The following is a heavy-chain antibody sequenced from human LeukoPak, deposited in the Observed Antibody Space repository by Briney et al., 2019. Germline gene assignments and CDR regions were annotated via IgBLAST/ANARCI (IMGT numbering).Heavy chain of an antibody. Sequence: ASVKVSCKASGYTFTSYGISLVRQAPGRGLEWMGWIIAYNGNTNYAQKLQGRVTMTTDTSTSTAYMELRSLRSDDTAVYYCARAFGELVRRYIWFDPWGQGTLVTVSS. D-gene: IGHD3-10*01. V-gene: IGHV1-18*01. CDR1: GYTFTSYG. CDR2: IIAYNGNT. J-gene: IGHJ5*02. CDR3: ARAFGELVRRYIWFDP.